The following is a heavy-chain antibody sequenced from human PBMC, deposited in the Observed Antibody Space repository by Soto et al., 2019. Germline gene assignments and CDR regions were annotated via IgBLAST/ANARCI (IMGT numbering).Heavy chain of an antibody. J-gene: IGHJ6*02. CDR1: GDTFKNSV. CDR3: VAELDFGKLSVV. V-gene: IGHV1-69*01. Sequence: QVQLVQSGVEVKKPGSSVRVSCMASGDTFKNSVISWVRQAPGQGLEWMGGTIPLFGTTDYAQKFQGRLTITTDESTTTAYMEVSRLTSEDTAVYYCVAELDFGKLSVVWGQGTTVIVSS. D-gene: IGHD3-10*01. CDR2: TIPLFGTT.